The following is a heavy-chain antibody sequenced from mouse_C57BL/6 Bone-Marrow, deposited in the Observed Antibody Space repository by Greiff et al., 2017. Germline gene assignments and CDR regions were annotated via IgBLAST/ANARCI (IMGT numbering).Heavy chain of an antibody. CDR1: GFTFSSYA. CDR2: ISDGGSYT. J-gene: IGHJ2*01. D-gene: IGHD2-5*01. Sequence: EVQLVESGGGLVKPGGSLKLSCAASGFTFSSYAMSWVRQTPEKRLEWVATISDGGSYTYYPDNVKGRFTISRENAKNNLYLQMSHLKSEDTAMYYCARKIYYSNSYFDYWGQGTTLTVAS. CDR3: ARKIYYSNSYFDY. V-gene: IGHV5-4*01.